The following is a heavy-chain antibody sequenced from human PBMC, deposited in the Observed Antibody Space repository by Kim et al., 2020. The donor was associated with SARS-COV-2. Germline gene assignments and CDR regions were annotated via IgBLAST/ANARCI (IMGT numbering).Heavy chain of an antibody. D-gene: IGHD4-17*01. V-gene: IGHV3-53*01. CDR1: GFLVSNNY. Sequence: GGSLRLSCAASGFLVSNNYMSWVRQAPGKGLEWVSLIYIGGNTYYPDSVRGRFTISRDNSKNTLYLQMNSLGAEDTAVYYCVRDGAHDYGEVLFDIWGQGTMVTVSS. J-gene: IGHJ3*02. CDR2: IYIGGNT. CDR3: VRDGAHDYGEVLFDI.